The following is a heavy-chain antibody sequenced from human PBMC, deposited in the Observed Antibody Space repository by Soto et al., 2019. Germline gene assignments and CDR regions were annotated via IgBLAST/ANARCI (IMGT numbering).Heavy chain of an antibody. CDR1: GGTFSSYA. CDR2: IIPIFGTA. V-gene: IGHV1-69*12. D-gene: IGHD3-16*01. Sequence: QVQLVQSGAEVKKPGSSVKVSCKASGGTFSSYAISWVRQAPGQGLEWMGGIIPIFGTADYAQKFQDRVTITADESTSTAYRELSSLRSEDTAVYSCATPPEGGTAYYSYGMDVWGQGTTVTVSS. J-gene: IGHJ6*02. CDR3: ATPPEGGTAYYSYGMDV.